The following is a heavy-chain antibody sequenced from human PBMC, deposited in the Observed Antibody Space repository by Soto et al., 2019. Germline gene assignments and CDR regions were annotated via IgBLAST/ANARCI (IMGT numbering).Heavy chain of an antibody. CDR1: GGTFSSYA. V-gene: IGHV1-69*13. J-gene: IGHJ4*02. CDR3: ARGAAAGVYYFDY. Sequence: ASVKVSCKASGGTFSSYAISWVRQAPGQGLEWMGGIIPIFGTANYAQKFQGRVTITADESTSTAYMELSSLRSEDTAVYYCARGAAAGVYYFDYWGQGTLVTVS. CDR2: IIPIFGTA. D-gene: IGHD6-13*01.